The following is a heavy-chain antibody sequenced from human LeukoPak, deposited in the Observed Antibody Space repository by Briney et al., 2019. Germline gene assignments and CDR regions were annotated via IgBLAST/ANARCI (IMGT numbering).Heavy chain of an antibody. V-gene: IGHV3-21*01. J-gene: IGHJ3*02. CDR1: GFTFSSYS. Sequence: GGSLRLSCAASGFTFSSYSVNWVRRAPGKGLEWVSSISSSSSFRYYADSVKGRFTISRDNAKNSLYLQMNSLRAEDTAVYYCARDDSSGWAGKDAFDIWGQGTMVTVSS. CDR2: ISSSSSFR. CDR3: ARDDSSGWAGKDAFDI. D-gene: IGHD6-19*01.